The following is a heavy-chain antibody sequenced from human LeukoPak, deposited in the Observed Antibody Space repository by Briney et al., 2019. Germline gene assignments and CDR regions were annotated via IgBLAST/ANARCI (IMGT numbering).Heavy chain of an antibody. CDR2: ISGSGGST. CDR3: ANGPTTMVRGVHYYYGMDV. J-gene: IGHJ6*02. Sequence: GGSLRLSCAASGFTFSSYAMSWVRQAPGKGLEWVSAISGSGGSTYYADSVKGRFTISRDNSKNTLYLQMNSLRAEDTAVYYCANGPTTMVRGVHYYYGMDVWGQGTTVTVSS. D-gene: IGHD3-10*01. V-gene: IGHV3-23*01. CDR1: GFTFSSYA.